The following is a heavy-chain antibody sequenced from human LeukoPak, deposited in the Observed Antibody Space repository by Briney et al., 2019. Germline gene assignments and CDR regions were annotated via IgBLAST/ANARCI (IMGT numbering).Heavy chain of an antibody. CDR3: ARGRQARYDY. CDR1: GGSFSGYY. CDR2: INHSGST. J-gene: IGHJ4*02. V-gene: IGHV4-34*01. Sequence: PSETLSLTCAVYGGSFSGYYWSWIRQPPGKGLEWIGEINHSGSTNYNPSLKSRVTISVDTSKNQFSLKLSSVTAADTAVYYCARGRQARYDYWGQGTLVTVSS.